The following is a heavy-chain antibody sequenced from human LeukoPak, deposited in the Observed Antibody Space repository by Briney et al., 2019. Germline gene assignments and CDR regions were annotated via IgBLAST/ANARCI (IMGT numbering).Heavy chain of an antibody. Sequence: GGSLRLSCAASGFTLANHDMHWVRQAPGKGLEWVANIKQDGSEKYYVDSVKGRFTISRDNAKNSLYLQMNSLRAEDTAVYYCARSSYYYDSSGPYFDYWGQGTLVTVSS. V-gene: IGHV3-7*01. CDR3: ARSSYYYDSSGPYFDY. CDR2: IKQDGSEK. CDR1: GFTLANHD. J-gene: IGHJ4*02. D-gene: IGHD3-22*01.